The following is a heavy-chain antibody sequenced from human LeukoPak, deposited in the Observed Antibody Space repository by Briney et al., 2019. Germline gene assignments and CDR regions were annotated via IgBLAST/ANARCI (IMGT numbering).Heavy chain of an antibody. CDR2: ISGSGGNT. CDR1: GFTFSNYA. V-gene: IGHV3-23*01. CDR3: AKVQEMDTILPPFHY. J-gene: IGHJ4*02. D-gene: IGHD5-24*01. Sequence: GGSLRLSCAASGFTFSNYAMSWVRQVPRKGLEWVSAISGSGGNTFYADPMKGRFTISRDNSKNTLYLQVNSLRAADTAIYYCAKVQEMDTILPPFHYWGQGTLVTVSS.